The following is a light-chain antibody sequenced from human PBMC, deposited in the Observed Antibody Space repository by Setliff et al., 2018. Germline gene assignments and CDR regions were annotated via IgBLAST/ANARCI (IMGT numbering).Light chain of an antibody. CDR2: EVS. CDR3: SSYAGNYIYV. Sequence: QSVLTQPPSASGSPGQSVTISCTGTSSDVGGYNFVAWYQQHPGKAPKLMIYEVSKRPSGVPDRFSGSKSGNTASLTVSGLQAEDEADYYCSSYAGNYIYVFGTGTKVPS. V-gene: IGLV2-8*01. J-gene: IGLJ1*01. CDR1: SSDVGGYNF.